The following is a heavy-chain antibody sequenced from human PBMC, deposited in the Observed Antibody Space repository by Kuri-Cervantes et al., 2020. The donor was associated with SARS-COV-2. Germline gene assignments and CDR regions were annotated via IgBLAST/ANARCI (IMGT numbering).Heavy chain of an antibody. CDR1: GFTFDDYA. CDR3: AKSNTISYYDLWSGYYPDNWFDP. J-gene: IGHJ5*02. V-gene: IGHV3-43*02. D-gene: IGHD3-3*01. CDR2: ISGDGGST. Sequence: GGSLRLSCAASGFTFDDYAMHWVRQAPGKGLEWVSLISGDGGSTYYADSVKGRFTISRDNGKNSLYLQMNSLRTEDTALYYCAKSNTISYYDLWSGYYPDNWFDPWGQGTLVTVSS.